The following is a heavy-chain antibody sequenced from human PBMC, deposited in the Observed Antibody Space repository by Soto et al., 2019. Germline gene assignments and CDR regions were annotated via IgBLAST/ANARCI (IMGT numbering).Heavy chain of an antibody. CDR1: GGSIGSGTYY. J-gene: IGHJ3*02. D-gene: IGHD3-9*01. CDR3: ARSIDVLTGYLHTYDI. V-gene: IGHV4-31*03. Sequence: SETLSLTCTVSGGSIGSGTYYWSWIRQDPGKGLEWIGYIYSSGGAYYNPSLKSRVIISTDTSKNQFSLRLSSVTAADTAVYYCARSIDVLTGYLHTYDIWGQGTMVTVSS. CDR2: IYSSGGA.